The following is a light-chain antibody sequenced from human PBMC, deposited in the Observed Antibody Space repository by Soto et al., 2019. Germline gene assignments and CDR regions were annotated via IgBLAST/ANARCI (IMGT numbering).Light chain of an antibody. J-gene: IGKJ1*01. CDR1: QNVGSRY. V-gene: IGKV3-20*01. CDR3: QQYGSSPRT. Sequence: EIVLTHSPGTLSLSPWEIATLSCRASQNVGSRYLAWYQQKPGQAPRLLIYGTSNRATGIPDRFSGSGSGTDFSLTISSLEPGDLAVYYCQQYGSSPRTFGQGTKVDIK. CDR2: GTS.